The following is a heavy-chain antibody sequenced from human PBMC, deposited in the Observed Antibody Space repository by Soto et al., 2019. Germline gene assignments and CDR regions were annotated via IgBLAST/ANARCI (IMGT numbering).Heavy chain of an antibody. CDR3: ARGLPLKRYGIPHYFDY. J-gene: IGHJ4*02. CDR2: IYSGGST. CDR1: GFTVSSNY. Sequence: GESLKISCAASGFTVSSNYMSWVRQAPGKGLEWVSVIYSGGSTYYADSVKGRFTISRDNSKNTLYLQMNSLRAEDTAVYYCARGLPLKRYGIPHYFDYWGQGTLVTVSS. V-gene: IGHV3-66*01. D-gene: IGHD2-21*01.